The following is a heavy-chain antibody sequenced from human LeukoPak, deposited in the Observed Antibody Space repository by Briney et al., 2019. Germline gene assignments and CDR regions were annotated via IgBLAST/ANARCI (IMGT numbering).Heavy chain of an antibody. CDR2: IYYTGST. V-gene: IGHV4-39*01. Sequence: SETLSLTCTVSGDSISSSSYYWGWIRQPPGKGLEWIGSIYYTGSTXYNPSLKSRVTISVDTSKNQFSLNLSSVTAADTAVFHXXRHXXSSWXXXXXFDLWGRGTLVTVSS. D-gene: IGHD6-13*01. J-gene: IGHJ2*01. CDR3: XRHXXSSWXXXXXFDL. CDR1: GDSISSSSYY.